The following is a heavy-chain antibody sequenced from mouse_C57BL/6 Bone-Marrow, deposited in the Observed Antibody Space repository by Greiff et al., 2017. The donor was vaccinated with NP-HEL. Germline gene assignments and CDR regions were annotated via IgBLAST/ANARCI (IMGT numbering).Heavy chain of an antibody. CDR3: AGGGQLRLLAWFAY. CDR2: IYPSDSET. Sequence: QVQLQQPGAELVRPGSSVKLSCKASGYTFTSYWMDWVKQRPGQGLEWIGNIYPSDSETHYNQKFKDKATLTVDKSSSTAYMQLSSLTSEDSAVYYCAGGGQLRLLAWFAYWGQGTLVTVSA. V-gene: IGHV1-61*01. J-gene: IGHJ3*01. D-gene: IGHD3-2*02. CDR1: GYTFTSYW.